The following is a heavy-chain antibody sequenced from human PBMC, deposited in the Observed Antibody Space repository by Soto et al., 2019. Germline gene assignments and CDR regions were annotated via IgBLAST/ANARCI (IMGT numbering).Heavy chain of an antibody. CDR2: IYYSGST. Sequence: SETLSLTCIVSGGSISNYYWSWIRQPPGKGLEWIGYIYYSGSTNYNPSLKSRVTISVDTSKNQFSLKLSSVTAADTAVYYCARELGATYNWFDPWGQGTLVTVSS. CDR3: ARELGATYNWFDP. CDR1: GGSISNYY. V-gene: IGHV4-59*12. D-gene: IGHD3-16*01. J-gene: IGHJ5*02.